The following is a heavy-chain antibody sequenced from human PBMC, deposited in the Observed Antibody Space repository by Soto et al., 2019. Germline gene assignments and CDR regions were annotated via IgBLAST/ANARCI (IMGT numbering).Heavy chain of an antibody. J-gene: IGHJ6*02. Sequence: QVQLQESGTGLVKPSGTLSLTCAVSGGSISSSNWWSWVRQTPGQGLEWIGEISHSGSTNYNPSLKSRVIISEDTSQNQLSLKLNSVTAADTAVYYCARGGRSGYYGSTFFNGMDVWGQGTTVTVSS. CDR2: ISHSGST. CDR3: ARGGRSGYYGSTFFNGMDV. D-gene: IGHD3-3*01. V-gene: IGHV4-4*02. CDR1: GGSISSSNW.